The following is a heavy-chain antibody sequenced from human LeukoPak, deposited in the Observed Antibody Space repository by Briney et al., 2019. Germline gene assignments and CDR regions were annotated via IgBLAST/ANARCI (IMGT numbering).Heavy chain of an antibody. CDR3: ARGLRVDIPGVDP. V-gene: IGHV1-46*01. D-gene: IGHD3-9*01. J-gene: IGHJ5*02. CDR1: AYTAVSYG. Sequence: ASVKVSCKASAYTAVSYGFSWVRQAPGQGLEWMGIINPSGGSTSYAQKFQGRVTMTRDTSTSTVYMELSSLRSEDTAVYYCARGLRVDIPGVDPWGQGTLVTVSS. CDR2: INPSGGST.